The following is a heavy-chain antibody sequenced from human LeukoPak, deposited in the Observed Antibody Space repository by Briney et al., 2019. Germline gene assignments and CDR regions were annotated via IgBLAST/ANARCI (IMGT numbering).Heavy chain of an antibody. V-gene: IGHV3-30*01. Sequence: GGSLRLSCAASGFTYSSYAMHWVRQAPGKGLEWVAVKSYDGSNKYYADSVKGRFTISRDNTKNTLYLQMNSLRAEDTAVYYCARVGGTSAYYYYYMDVWGKGTTVTVSS. CDR2: KSYDGSNK. CDR3: ARVGGTSAYYYYYMDV. CDR1: GFTYSSYA. D-gene: IGHD1-1*01. J-gene: IGHJ6*03.